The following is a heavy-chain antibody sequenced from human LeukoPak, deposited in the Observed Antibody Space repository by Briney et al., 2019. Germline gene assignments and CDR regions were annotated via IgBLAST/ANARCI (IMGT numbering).Heavy chain of an antibody. Sequence: GGSLRLSCTASGFTLSSYEMSWIRQAPGKGLEWVSSIDYSGGSTHYADSVMGRFTISRDNSKNTLYLQMNSLRAEDAAIYYCARVLYYYASVSYNYYMDVWGKGTTVTISS. D-gene: IGHD3-10*01. J-gene: IGHJ6*03. CDR1: GFTLSSYE. CDR3: ARVLYYYASVSYNYYMDV. CDR2: IDYSGGST. V-gene: IGHV3-23*01.